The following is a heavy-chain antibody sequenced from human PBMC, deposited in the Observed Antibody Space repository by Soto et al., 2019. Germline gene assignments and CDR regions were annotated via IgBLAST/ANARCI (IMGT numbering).Heavy chain of an antibody. V-gene: IGHV5-51*01. CDR2: IFPADSDT. J-gene: IGHJ4*02. CDR1: GYSFSTYW. Sequence: EVQLVQSGAELRKPGESLEISCKGSGYSFSTYWIGWVRQMPGEGLEYMGIIFPADSDTRYGPSFQGQVTISADKSISTAYLQWSNLKASDTARYYCARQYCSNGLCYTDNWGQGTLVTVSS. D-gene: IGHD2-8*01. CDR3: ARQYCSNGLCYTDN.